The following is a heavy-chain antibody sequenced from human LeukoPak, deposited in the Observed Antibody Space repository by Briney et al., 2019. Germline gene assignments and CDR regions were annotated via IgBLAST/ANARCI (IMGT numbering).Heavy chain of an antibody. CDR3: VRDAQRGFDYSNSLQY. Sequence: PGGSLRLSCEASGFIFNHYALHWVRQAPHKGLEWVAVIWSDGTNRYYADSVKGRFSIFRDDYQKTVFLQMNSLRAEDTAVYYCVRDAQRGFDYSNSLQYWGQGALVTVSS. CDR1: GFIFNHYA. CDR2: IWSDGTNR. J-gene: IGHJ4*02. V-gene: IGHV3-33*01. D-gene: IGHD4-11*01.